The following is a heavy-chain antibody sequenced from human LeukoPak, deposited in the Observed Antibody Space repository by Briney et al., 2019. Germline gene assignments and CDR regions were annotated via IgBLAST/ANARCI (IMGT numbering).Heavy chain of an antibody. V-gene: IGHV4-38-2*02. J-gene: IGHJ4*02. CDR2: IYHSGST. Sequence: SETLSLTCTVSGDSISSVYYWAWVRQPPGKGLEWIGNIYHSGSTYYNPSLNSRVTMSLDMSKNQFSLKLTSVSAADTPVYYCARLAYSSGWFDYWGQGTLVSVSS. D-gene: IGHD6-19*01. CDR3: ARLAYSSGWFDY. CDR1: GDSISSVYY.